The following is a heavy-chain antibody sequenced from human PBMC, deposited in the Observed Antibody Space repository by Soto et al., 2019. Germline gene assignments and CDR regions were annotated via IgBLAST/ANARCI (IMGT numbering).Heavy chain of an antibody. D-gene: IGHD5-12*01. Sequence: EVQLLESGGGLVQPGGSLRLSCAASGFTFSSYAMSWVRQAPGKGLEWVSAISGSGGSTYYADSVKGRFTISRDNSKNTLYLQMNSLRAEDTAVYYCAKPLYGGYDFYYYYMDVWGKGTTVTVSS. CDR3: AKPLYGGYDFYYYYMDV. CDR1: GFTFSSYA. CDR2: ISGSGGST. V-gene: IGHV3-23*01. J-gene: IGHJ6*03.